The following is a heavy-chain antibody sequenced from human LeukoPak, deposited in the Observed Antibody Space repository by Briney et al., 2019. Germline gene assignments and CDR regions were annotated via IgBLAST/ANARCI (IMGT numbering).Heavy chain of an antibody. CDR1: GYTFTGYY. D-gene: IGHD1-26*01. V-gene: IGHV1-2*02. CDR2: INPNSGGT. J-gene: IGHJ4*02. Sequence: APVKVSCKASGYTFTGYYMHWVRQAPGQGLEWMGWINPNSGGTNYAQKFQGRVTMTRDTSISTAYMELSRLRSDDTAVYYCARAVVRMRATGEYYFDYWGQGTLVTVSS. CDR3: ARAVVRMRATGEYYFDY.